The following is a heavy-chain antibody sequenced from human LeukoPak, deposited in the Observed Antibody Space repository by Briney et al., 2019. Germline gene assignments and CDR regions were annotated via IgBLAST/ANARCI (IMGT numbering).Heavy chain of an antibody. D-gene: IGHD6-13*01. CDR2: IIPILGIA. CDR1: GGTFSSYA. J-gene: IGHJ1*01. Sequence: GASVKVSCKASGGTFSSYAISWVRQAPGQGLEWMGRIIPILGIANYVQKFQGRVTITADESTSTAYMELSSLRSEDTAVYYCARAGPSGSSWFAEYFQHWGQGTLVTVSS. V-gene: IGHV1-69*04. CDR3: ARAGPSGSSWFAEYFQH.